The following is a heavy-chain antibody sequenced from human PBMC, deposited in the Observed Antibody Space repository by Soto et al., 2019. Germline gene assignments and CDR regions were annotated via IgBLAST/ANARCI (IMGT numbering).Heavy chain of an antibody. CDR2: IWYDGSNK. J-gene: IGHJ3*02. CDR3: ARDTSSHILTGYLDAFDI. Sequence: GGSLRLSCAASGFTFSSYGMHWVRQAPGKGLEWVAVIWYDGSNKYYADSVKGRFTISRDDSKNTLYLQMNSLRAEDTAVYYCARDTSSHILTGYLDAFDIWGQGTMVTVSS. CDR1: GFTFSSYG. V-gene: IGHV3-33*01. D-gene: IGHD3-9*01.